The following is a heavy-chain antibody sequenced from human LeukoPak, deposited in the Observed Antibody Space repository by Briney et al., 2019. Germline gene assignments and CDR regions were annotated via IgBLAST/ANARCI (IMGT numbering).Heavy chain of an antibody. Sequence: SETLSLTCTVSGGSISSSSYYWSWIRQPAGKGLEWIGRIYTSGSTNYNPSLKSRVTMSVDTSKNQFSLKLSSVTAADTAVYYCARDYYDSSVYYYYGMDVWGQGTTVTVSS. V-gene: IGHV4-61*02. J-gene: IGHJ6*02. CDR1: GGSISSSSYY. CDR3: ARDYYDSSVYYYYGMDV. D-gene: IGHD3-22*01. CDR2: IYTSGST.